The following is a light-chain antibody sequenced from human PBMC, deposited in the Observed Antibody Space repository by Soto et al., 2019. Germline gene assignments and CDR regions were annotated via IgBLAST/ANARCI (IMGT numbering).Light chain of an antibody. J-gene: IGLJ1*01. Sequence: QSVLTQPPSASGTPGQTVTISCSGSSTNIGSNTVNWYQQLHRTTPKLLIYSNNQRPAGVPGRSSGTTSGTSASLAIRGLASEDDTYYCSSDRGDSLNGYVFGAGTKLTVL. V-gene: IGLV1-44*01. CDR2: SNN. CDR1: STNIGSNT. CDR3: SDRGDSLNGYV.